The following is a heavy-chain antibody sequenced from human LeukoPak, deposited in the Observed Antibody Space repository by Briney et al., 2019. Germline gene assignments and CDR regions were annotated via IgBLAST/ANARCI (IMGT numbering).Heavy chain of an antibody. D-gene: IGHD5-24*01. J-gene: IGHJ4*02. CDR3: AGGRRRRWLPTPGFDY. Sequence: KPSETLSLTCTVSGGSISTSNYYWGWIRQPPGKGLEWIGEINHSGSTNYNPSLKSRVTIPVDTSKNQFSLKLSSVTAADTAVYYCAGGRRRRWLPTPGFDYWGQGTLVTVSS. CDR1: GGSISTSNYY. CDR2: INHSGST. V-gene: IGHV4-39*07.